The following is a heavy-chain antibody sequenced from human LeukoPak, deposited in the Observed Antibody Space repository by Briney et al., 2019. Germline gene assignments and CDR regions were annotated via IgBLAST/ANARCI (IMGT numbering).Heavy chain of an antibody. V-gene: IGHV3-23*01. CDR1: GFTFGSYD. CDR2: ISRGVGST. J-gene: IGHJ4*02. D-gene: IGHD4-17*01. Sequence: GGSLRLSCAASGFTFGSYDLSWVRQAPGKGLECVAAISRGVGSTYYADSVKGRFTIPRDNSKNTLYLQMNNLRADDTAVYYCAKKGQADDYGKPDWGQGTLVTVSS. CDR3: AKKGQADDYGKPD.